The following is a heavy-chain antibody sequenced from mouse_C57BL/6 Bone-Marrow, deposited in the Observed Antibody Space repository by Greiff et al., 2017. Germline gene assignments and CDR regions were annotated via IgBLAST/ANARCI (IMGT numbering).Heavy chain of an antibody. V-gene: IGHV5-6*01. J-gene: IGHJ1*03. CDR1: GFTFSSYG. CDR3: ARQGGYWYFDV. CDR2: ISSGGSYT. Sequence: EVQRVESGGDLVKPGGSLKLSCAASGFTFSSYGMSWVRQTPDKRLEWVATISSGGSYTYYPDSVKGRFTISRDNAKNTLYLQMSSLKSEDTAMYYGARQGGYWYFDVWGTGTTVTVSS.